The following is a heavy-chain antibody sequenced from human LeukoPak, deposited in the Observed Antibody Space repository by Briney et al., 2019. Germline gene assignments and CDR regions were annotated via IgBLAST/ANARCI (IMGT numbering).Heavy chain of an antibody. CDR1: GYTFTGYY. Sequence: GASVKVSCKASGYTFTGYYMHWVRQAPGQGLEWMGRINPNSGGTNYAQKFQGRVTMTRDTSISTAYMELSRLRSDDTAVYYCAGDPLYYYDSSGNDAFDIWGQGTMVTVSS. V-gene: IGHV1-2*06. CDR3: AGDPLYYYDSSGNDAFDI. CDR2: INPNSGGT. D-gene: IGHD3-22*01. J-gene: IGHJ3*02.